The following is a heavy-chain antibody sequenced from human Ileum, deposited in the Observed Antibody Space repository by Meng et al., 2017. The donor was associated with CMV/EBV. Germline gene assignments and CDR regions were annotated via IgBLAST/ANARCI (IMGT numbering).Heavy chain of an antibody. CDR3: ARGGDSSGWYYYHDF. V-gene: IGHV1-69*05. CDR2: IIPMSGTA. D-gene: IGHD6-19*01. Sequence: SVTVSCKAPGGTLSNYAMNWVRQAPGQGLEWMGAIIPMSGTASYAQKFQGRVAITTDESTSTAYMELSSLTSEDTAVYYCARGGDSSGWYYYHDFWGQGTQVTVSS. CDR1: GGTLSNYA. J-gene: IGHJ4*02.